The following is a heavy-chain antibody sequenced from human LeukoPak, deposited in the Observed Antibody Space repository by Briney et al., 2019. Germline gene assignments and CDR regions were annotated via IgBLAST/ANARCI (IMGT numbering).Heavy chain of an antibody. J-gene: IGHJ4*02. D-gene: IGHD3-10*01. V-gene: IGHV3-23*01. Sequence: PGGSLRLSCAASGFTFSSYAMNWVRQAPGKGVEWVSTISGRGDYTYYADSVKGRFTISRDNSKNTLYLQMNSLRAEDTAVYYCAKTYGSGSYFAFDYWGRGTLVTVSS. CDR2: ISGRGDYT. CDR3: AKTYGSGSYFAFDY. CDR1: GFTFSSYA.